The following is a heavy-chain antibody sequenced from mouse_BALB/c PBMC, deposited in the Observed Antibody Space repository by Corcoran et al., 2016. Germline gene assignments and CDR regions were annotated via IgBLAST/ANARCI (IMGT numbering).Heavy chain of an antibody. V-gene: IGHV1S136*01. D-gene: IGHD2-14*01. CDR2: IYPFKDVT. J-gene: IGHJ2*01. Sequence: EVQLQQSGPELVKPGASVKMSCMASGYTFTSYVMPWMQLKPGQGLEWIGYIYPFKDVTKYNENFKGKATLTSDKSSSTAYMVLSSLTSEDSAVYYCAREVPGGYPFDYWGQGTTLTVSS. CDR1: GYTFTSYV. CDR3: AREVPGGYPFDY.